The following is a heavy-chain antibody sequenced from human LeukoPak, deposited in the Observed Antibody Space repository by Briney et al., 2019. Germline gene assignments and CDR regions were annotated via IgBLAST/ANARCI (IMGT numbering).Heavy chain of an antibody. CDR2: VNPNNGAT. CDR1: GYTFNAYY. V-gene: IGHV1-2*02. Sequence: ASVKVSCKPSGYTFNAYYMHWVRHAPPPRLERMGWVNPNNGATNYAHRFQGRVTMTRDTSISTAYMELSRLRSDDTAVYYCARRGYSSGYAPLDHWGEGTQVTVSS. CDR3: ARRGYSSGYAPLDH. D-gene: IGHD6-19*01. J-gene: IGHJ4*02.